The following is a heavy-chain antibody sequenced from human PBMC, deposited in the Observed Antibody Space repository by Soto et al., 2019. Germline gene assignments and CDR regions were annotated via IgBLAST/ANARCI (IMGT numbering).Heavy chain of an antibody. Sequence: SETLSLTCTVSGGSISSYYWSWIRQPAGKGLEWIGRIYTSGSTNYNPSLKSRVTMSVDTSKNQFSLKLSSVTAADTAVYYCASTTMVRGVMFWDYWGQGTLVTASS. CDR3: ASTTMVRGVMFWDY. V-gene: IGHV4-4*07. J-gene: IGHJ4*02. D-gene: IGHD3-10*01. CDR1: GGSISSYY. CDR2: IYTSGST.